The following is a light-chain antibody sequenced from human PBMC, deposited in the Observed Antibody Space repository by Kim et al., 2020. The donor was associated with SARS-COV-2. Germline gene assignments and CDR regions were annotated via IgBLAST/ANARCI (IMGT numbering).Light chain of an antibody. CDR1: TSNIGRHM. J-gene: IGLJ3*02. CDR3: AAWDDSLKGIM. CDR2: SNS. Sequence: GQTVTVSWSGRTSNIGRHMVSCYRQVPGTAPKLLIQSNSERPSGVPDRFSGSKSGTSASLAISGLHSEDAAGYYCAAWDDSLKGIMFGGGTQLTVL. V-gene: IGLV1-44*01.